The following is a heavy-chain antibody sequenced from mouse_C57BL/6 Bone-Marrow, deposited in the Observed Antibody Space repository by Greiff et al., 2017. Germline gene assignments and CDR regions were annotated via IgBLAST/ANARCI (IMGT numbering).Heavy chain of an antibody. V-gene: IGHV1-81*01. CDR1: GYTFTSYG. D-gene: IGHD3-2*02. Sequence: QVQLQQSGAELARPGASVKLSCKASGYTFTSYGISWVKQRTGQGLEWIGEIYPRSGNTYYNEKFKGKATLTADKSSSTAYMALRSLTSEDSAVYFCARQLRLRRKGAMDYWGQGTSVTVSS. J-gene: IGHJ4*01. CDR3: ARQLRLRRKGAMDY. CDR2: IYPRSGNT.